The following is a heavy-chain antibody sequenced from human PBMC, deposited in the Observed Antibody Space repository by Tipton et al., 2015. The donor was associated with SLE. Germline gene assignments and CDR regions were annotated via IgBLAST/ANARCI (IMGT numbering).Heavy chain of an antibody. CDR2: IYHSGST. Sequence: TLSLTCAVSGGSISSGGYSWSWIRQPPGKGLEWIGYIYHSGSTYYNPSLKSPVTISVDRSKNQFSLKLSSATAADTAVYYCARRLYYYDSSGFFDLWGRGTLVTVSS. J-gene: IGHJ2*01. D-gene: IGHD3-22*01. CDR1: GGSISSGGYS. V-gene: IGHV4-30-2*01. CDR3: ARRLYYYDSSGFFDL.